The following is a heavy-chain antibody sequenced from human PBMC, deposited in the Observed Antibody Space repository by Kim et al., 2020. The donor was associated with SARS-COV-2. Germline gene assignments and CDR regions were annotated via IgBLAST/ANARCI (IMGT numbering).Heavy chain of an antibody. Sequence: GGSLRLSCAASGFTFSSYAMSWVRQAPGKGLEWVSAISGSGGSTYYADSVKGRFTISRDNSKNTLYLQMNSLRAEDTAVYYCAKDHLVGTYYYYYYGMDVWGQGTTVTVSS. CDR1: GFTFSSYA. D-gene: IGHD2-21*02. CDR3: AKDHLVGTYYYYYYGMDV. CDR2: ISGSGGST. J-gene: IGHJ6*02. V-gene: IGHV3-23*01.